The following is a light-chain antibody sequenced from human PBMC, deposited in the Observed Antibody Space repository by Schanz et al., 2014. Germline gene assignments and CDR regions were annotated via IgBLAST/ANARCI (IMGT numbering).Light chain of an antibody. J-gene: IGLJ3*02. V-gene: IGLV2-8*01. CDR1: SSDIGGYNF. CDR3: SSYTGSSTQV. CDR2: EVT. Sequence: QSALTQPPSASGSPGQSVTISCTGTSSDIGGYNFVSWYQQHPGEAPKLMMYEVTKRPSGVPDRFSGSKSGNTASLTVSWLQAEDEAVYYCSSYTGSSTQVFGGGTKLTVL.